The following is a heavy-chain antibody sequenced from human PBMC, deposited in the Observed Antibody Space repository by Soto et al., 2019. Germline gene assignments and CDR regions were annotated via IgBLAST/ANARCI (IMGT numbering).Heavy chain of an antibody. V-gene: IGHV4-30-4*01. CDR1: GGSISSGDYY. Sequence: SETLSLTCTVSGGSISSGDYYWSWIRQPPGKGLEWIGYIYYSGSTYYNPSLKSRVTISVDTSKNQFSLKLSSVTAADTAVYYCAREVERRYFDYWGQGTMFTVSS. J-gene: IGHJ4*02. CDR3: AREVERRYFDY. D-gene: IGHD6-25*01. CDR2: IYYSGST.